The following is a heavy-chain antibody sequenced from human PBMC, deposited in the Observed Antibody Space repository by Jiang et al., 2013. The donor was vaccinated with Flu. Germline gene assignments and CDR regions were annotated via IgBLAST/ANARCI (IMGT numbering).Heavy chain of an antibody. J-gene: IGHJ3*02. CDR3: ARPNPYHAVAGTEEPNDDAFDI. Sequence: TLSLTCTVSGGSISSSSYYWGWIRQPPGKGLEWIGSIYYSGSTYYNPSLKSRVTISVDTSKNQFSLKLSSVTAADTAVYYCARPNPYHAVAGTEEPNDDAFDIWGQGTMVTVSS. CDR2: IYYSGST. D-gene: IGHD6-19*01. V-gene: IGHV4-39*01. CDR1: GGSISSSSYY.